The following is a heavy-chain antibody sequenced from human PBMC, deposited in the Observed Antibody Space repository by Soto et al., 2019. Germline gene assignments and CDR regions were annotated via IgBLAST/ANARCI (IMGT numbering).Heavy chain of an antibody. CDR2: IYYSGST. CDR3: ARPGRGSHAFDI. V-gene: IGHV4-59*08. J-gene: IGHJ3*02. CDR1: GGSISSSD. Sequence: PSGTLSLTCTVSGGSISSSDWSWFRQPPGKGLEWIGYIYYSGSTNYNPSLKSRVTISVDTSKNQFSLKLSSVTAAVSAVHSCARPGRGSHAFDIWGQGTMVTVSS. D-gene: IGHD1-26*01.